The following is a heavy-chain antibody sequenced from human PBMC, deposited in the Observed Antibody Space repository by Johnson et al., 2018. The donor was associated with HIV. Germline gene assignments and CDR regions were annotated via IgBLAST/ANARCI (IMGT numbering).Heavy chain of an antibody. D-gene: IGHD2-8*02. CDR3: ARDGYWTGGADQCALDM. V-gene: IGHV3-66*01. J-gene: IGHJ3*02. CDR2: IYSGGST. Sequence: VQLVESGGGLVQPGGSLRLSCAASGFTVSSNYMSWVRQAPGKGLEWVSVIYSGGSTYYADSVKGRFTISRDNSKNTLYLQMNSLRAEDTAVYYCARDGYWTGGADQCALDMWGQGTMVTVS. CDR1: GFTVSSNY.